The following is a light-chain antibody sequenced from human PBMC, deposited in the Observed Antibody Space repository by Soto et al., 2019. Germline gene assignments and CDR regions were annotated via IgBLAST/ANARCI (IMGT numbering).Light chain of an antibody. CDR3: YSYRGYYTRV. CDR1: SSDVGGYNF. V-gene: IGLV2-14*01. J-gene: IGLJ1*01. CDR2: EVS. Sequence: QSVLTQPASVSGSPGQSITISCTGTSSDVGGYNFVSWCQQHPGRAPKLLIYEVSRRPSGVSNRFSGSKSGDTASLTISGLQAEDEADYYCYSYRGYYTRVFGTGTKVTVL.